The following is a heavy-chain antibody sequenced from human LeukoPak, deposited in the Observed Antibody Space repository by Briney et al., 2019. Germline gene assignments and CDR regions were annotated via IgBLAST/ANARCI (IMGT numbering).Heavy chain of an antibody. Sequence: GESLKLSCKGSGYSFPSYWIGWVRQMPGKGLEWMGIIYPGDSDTRYRPSFQGQVTISADKSISPPYLQWRSLKAPDTAMYYCALLLGYSYGLGDYYYYGMDVWGQGTTVTVSS. CDR2: IYPGDSDT. J-gene: IGHJ6*02. V-gene: IGHV5-51*01. CDR3: ALLLGYSYGLGDYYYYGMDV. D-gene: IGHD5-18*01. CDR1: GYSFPSYW.